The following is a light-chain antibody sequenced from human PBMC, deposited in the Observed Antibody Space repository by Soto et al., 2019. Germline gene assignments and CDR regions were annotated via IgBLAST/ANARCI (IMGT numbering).Light chain of an antibody. V-gene: IGKV1-39*01. CDR1: QSVSNY. Sequence: DIQMTQSPSSLSASVVDRFTITCRASQSVSNYLHWYQQKPGKAPNLLIYDASSLQSGVPSRFSGSGSGTDFTLTISSLQHEDFATYYCQQSYYNPTFGQGTKV. J-gene: IGKJ1*01. CDR3: QQSYYNPT. CDR2: DAS.